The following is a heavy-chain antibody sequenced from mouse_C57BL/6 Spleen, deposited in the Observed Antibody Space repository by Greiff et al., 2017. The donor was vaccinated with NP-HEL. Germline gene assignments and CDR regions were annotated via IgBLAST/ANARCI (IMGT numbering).Heavy chain of an antibody. CDR2: ISSGGDYI. CDR1: GFTFSSYA. V-gene: IGHV5-9-1*02. Sequence: EVKLVESGEGLVKPGGSLKLSCAASGFTFSSYAMSWVRQTPEKRLEWVAYISSGGDYIYYADTVKGRFTISRDNARNTLYLQMSSLKSEDTAMYYCTRVYDYDVGFAYWGQGTLVTVSA. J-gene: IGHJ3*01. D-gene: IGHD2-4*01. CDR3: TRVYDYDVGFAY.